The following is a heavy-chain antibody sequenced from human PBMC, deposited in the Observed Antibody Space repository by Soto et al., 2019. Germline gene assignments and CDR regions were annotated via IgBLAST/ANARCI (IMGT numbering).Heavy chain of an antibody. V-gene: IGHV1-3*01. CDR3: ARGIAAAGYYYYYFMYV. CDR1: GYTFTSYA. Sequence: VSVKVSCKASGYTFTSYAMHWVRQAPGPRLEWMGWINAGNGNTKYSQKFQGRVTITRDTSASTAYMELSSLRSEDTAVYYCARGIAAAGYYYYYFMYVRGKGTTVTVSS. D-gene: IGHD6-13*01. J-gene: IGHJ6*03. CDR2: INAGNGNT.